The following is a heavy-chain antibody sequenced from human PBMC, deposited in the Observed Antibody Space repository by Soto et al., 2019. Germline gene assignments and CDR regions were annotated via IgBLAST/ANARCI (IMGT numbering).Heavy chain of an antibody. CDR1: GFTFSNAW. CDR2: IKSKTDGGTT. D-gene: IGHD3-3*01. Sequence: GGSLRLSCAASGFTFSNAWMNWVRQAPGKGLEWVGRIKSKTDGGTTDYAAPVKGRFTISRDDSKNTLYLQMNSLKTEDTAVYYCTTDGGKTGSGYFKRSRIFSPEIDYWGQGTLVTVSS. CDR3: TTDGGKTGSGYFKRSRIFSPEIDY. V-gene: IGHV3-15*07. J-gene: IGHJ4*02.